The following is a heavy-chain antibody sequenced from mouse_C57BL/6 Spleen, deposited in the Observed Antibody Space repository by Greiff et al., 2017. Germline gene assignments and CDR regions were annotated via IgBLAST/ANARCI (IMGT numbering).Heavy chain of an antibody. V-gene: IGHV1-75*01. Sequence: VQRVESGPELVKPGASVKISCKASGYTFTDYYINWVKQRPGQGLEWIGWIFPGSGSTYYNEKFKGKATLTVDKSSSTAYMLLSSLTSEDSAVYFCARAGDWGSFDYWGQGTTLTVSS. CDR3: ARAGDWGSFDY. J-gene: IGHJ2*01. D-gene: IGHD4-1*01. CDR1: GYTFTDYY. CDR2: IFPGSGST.